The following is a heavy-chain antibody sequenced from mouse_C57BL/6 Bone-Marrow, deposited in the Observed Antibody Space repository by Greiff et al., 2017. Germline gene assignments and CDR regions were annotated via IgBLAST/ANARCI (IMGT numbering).Heavy chain of an antibody. CDR2: ISGGGGNT. CDR3: ARPHYYGSSPFAY. Sequence: EVQLQESGGGLVKPGGSLKLSCAASGFTFSSYTMSWVRQTPEKRLEWVATISGGGGNTYYPDSVKGRFTISRDNAKNTLYLQMSSLRSEDTALYYCARPHYYGSSPFAYWGQGTLVTVSA. V-gene: IGHV5-9*01. D-gene: IGHD1-1*01. CDR1: GFTFSSYT. J-gene: IGHJ3*01.